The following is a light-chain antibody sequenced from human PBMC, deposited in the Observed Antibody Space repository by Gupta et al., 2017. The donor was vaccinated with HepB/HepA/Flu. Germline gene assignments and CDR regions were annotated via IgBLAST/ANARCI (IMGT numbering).Light chain of an antibody. CDR2: DVS. V-gene: IGLV2-14*03. CDR1: SRDVGYNP. CDR3: SSYTDTSTLVI. J-gene: IGLJ2*01. Sequence: QSALTQPASVSGSPGQSITISCTGTSRDVGYNPVSWYQQHPGKAPKLLILDVSNRPSGVSNRFSGSKSGNTASLTISGLQAGDEADYYCSSYTDTSTLVIFGGGTKVTVL.